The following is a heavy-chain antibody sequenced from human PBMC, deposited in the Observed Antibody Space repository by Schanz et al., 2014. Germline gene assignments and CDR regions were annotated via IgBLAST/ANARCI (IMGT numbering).Heavy chain of an antibody. CDR1: GFDFNSYS. CDR2: LSGSGGST. J-gene: IGHJ4*02. Sequence: EVQLVESGGGLVQPGGSLRLSCEASGFDFNSYSMNWVRQVPGKGLEWVSALSGSGGSTYYADSVKGRFTISRDNSKNTLYLQMNSLRAEDTAVYYCAKDLLYCAPMPLNHLDYWGQGTLVTVSS. CDR3: AKDLLYCAPMPLNHLDY. V-gene: IGHV3-23*04. D-gene: IGHD2-2*01.